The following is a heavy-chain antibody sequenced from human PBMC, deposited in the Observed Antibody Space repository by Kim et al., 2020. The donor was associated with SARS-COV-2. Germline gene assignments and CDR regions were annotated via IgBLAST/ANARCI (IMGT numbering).Heavy chain of an antibody. J-gene: IGHJ4*01. CDR2: IYYSGST. CDR1: GGSISSYY. Sequence: SETLSLTCTVSGGSISSYYWSSIRQPPGKGLEWIGYIYYSGSTNYNPSLKSRVTISVDTSKNQFSLKLSSVTAADTAVYYCARVAYCGGDCYSSFDYWG. V-gene: IGHV4-59*01. D-gene: IGHD2-21*02. CDR3: ARVAYCGGDCYSSFDY.